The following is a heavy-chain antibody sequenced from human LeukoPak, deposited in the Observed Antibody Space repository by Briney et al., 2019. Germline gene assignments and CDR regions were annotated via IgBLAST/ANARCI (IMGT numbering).Heavy chain of an antibody. D-gene: IGHD2-15*01. CDR2: INTNTGNP. J-gene: IGHJ4*02. Sequence: GASVKVSCKASGYTFTGYAMNWVRQAPGQGLEWMGWINTNTGNPTYAQGFTGRFVFSLDTSVSTAYLQISSLKAEDTAVYYCARLPLGVRRTLPGGADYWGQGTLVTVSS. CDR1: GYTFTGYA. CDR3: ARLPLGVRRTLPGGADY. V-gene: IGHV7-4-1*02.